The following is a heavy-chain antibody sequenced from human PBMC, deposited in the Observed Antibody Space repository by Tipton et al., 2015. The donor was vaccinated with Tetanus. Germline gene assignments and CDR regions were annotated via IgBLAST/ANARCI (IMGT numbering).Heavy chain of an antibody. J-gene: IGHJ4*02. V-gene: IGHV4-34*01. CDR3: ARGSSWYHVFLDY. CDR1: GGSFSGYY. Sequence: GLVKPSETLSLTCAVYGGSFSGYYWSWIRQPPGKGLEWIGEINHSGSTNYNPSLKSRVTISVDTSKNQFSLKRSSVTAADTAGYYCARGSSWYHVFLDYWGQGTLVTVSS. D-gene: IGHD6-13*01. CDR2: INHSGST.